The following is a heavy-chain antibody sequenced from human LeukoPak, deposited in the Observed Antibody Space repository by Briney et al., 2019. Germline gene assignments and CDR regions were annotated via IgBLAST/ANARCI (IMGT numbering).Heavy chain of an antibody. CDR2: IYYSGST. CDR3: ARFDYGGPTYYFDY. J-gene: IGHJ4*02. V-gene: IGHV4-39*01. Sequence: PSETLSLTCTVSGGSISSSSYYWGWIRQPPGKGLEWIGSIYYSGSTYYNPSLKSRVTISVDTTKNQFSLKPSSVTAADTAVYYCARFDYGGPTYYFDYWGKGTLVTVSS. D-gene: IGHD3-16*01. CDR1: GGSISSSSYY.